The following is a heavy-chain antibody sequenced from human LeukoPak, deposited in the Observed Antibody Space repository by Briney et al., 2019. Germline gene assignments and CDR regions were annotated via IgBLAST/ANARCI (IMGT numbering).Heavy chain of an antibody. D-gene: IGHD6-19*01. J-gene: IGHJ3*02. CDR3: ARVGPGYSSGWYGLDAFDI. V-gene: IGHV6-1*01. Sequence: SQTLSLTCAISGDSFSSNSAAWNWIRQSPSRGLEWLGRTYYRSKWYNDYAVSVKSRITINPDTSKNQFSLQLNSVTPEDTAVYYCARVGPGYSSGWYGLDAFDIWGQGTMVTVSS. CDR1: GDSFSSNSAA. CDR2: TYYRSKWYN.